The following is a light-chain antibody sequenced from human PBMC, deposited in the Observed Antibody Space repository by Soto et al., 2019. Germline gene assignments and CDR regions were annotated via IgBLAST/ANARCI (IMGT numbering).Light chain of an antibody. CDR1: QSISSW. Sequence: DIQMTQSPSTLSASVGDRVTITCRASQSISSWLAWYQQKPGKAPKLLIYDASSLKSGVPSRFSGSGSGTEFTPTISRLQPDDFATYYCQQYNTYPRTFGGGTKVQIK. V-gene: IGKV1-5*01. CDR2: DAS. CDR3: QQYNTYPRT. J-gene: IGKJ4*01.